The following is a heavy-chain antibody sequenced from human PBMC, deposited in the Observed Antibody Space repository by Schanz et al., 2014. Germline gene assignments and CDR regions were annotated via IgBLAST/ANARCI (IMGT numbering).Heavy chain of an antibody. CDR3: AKVAPAATYLDS. Sequence: EVQLVESGGGVVRPGGSLRLSCAASGFGFDDYAMSWVRQAPGKGLEWVSGINWSDGSTGYADSVKGRFTISRDNAKNSLFLQMNSLSAEDTAVYYCAKVAPAATYLDSWGLGTLVTVSS. D-gene: IGHD2-2*01. V-gene: IGHV3-20*04. CDR2: INWSDGST. J-gene: IGHJ4*02. CDR1: GFGFDDYA.